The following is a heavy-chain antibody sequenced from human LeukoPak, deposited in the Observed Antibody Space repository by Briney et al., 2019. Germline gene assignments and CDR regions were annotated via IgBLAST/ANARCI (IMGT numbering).Heavy chain of an antibody. Sequence: SETLSLTCTVSGGSISSGGYYWSWIRQHPGKGLEWIGYIYYCGSTYYNPSLKSRVTISVDTSKNQFSLKLSSVTAADTAVYYCAIYAQGAFDIWGQGTMVTVSS. CDR2: IYYCGST. CDR1: GGSISSGGYY. CDR3: AIYAQGAFDI. V-gene: IGHV4-31*03. D-gene: IGHD2-2*02. J-gene: IGHJ3*02.